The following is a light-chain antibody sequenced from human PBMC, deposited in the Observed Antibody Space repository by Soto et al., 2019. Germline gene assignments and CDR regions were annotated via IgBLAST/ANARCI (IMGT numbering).Light chain of an antibody. CDR1: SGDVGGYNF. CDR2: DVS. Sequence: QSALTQPRSVSGSPGQSVTISCTGASGDVGGYNFVSWYQQHPGKAPTLMIFDVSQRPSGVPDRFSGSKSGNTASLTISGLQAEDEADYYCSSFTISRNTVIFGGGTKVTVL. J-gene: IGLJ2*01. V-gene: IGLV2-11*01. CDR3: SSFTISRNTVI.